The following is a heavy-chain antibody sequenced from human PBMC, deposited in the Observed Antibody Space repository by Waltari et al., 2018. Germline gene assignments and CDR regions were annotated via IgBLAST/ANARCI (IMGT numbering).Heavy chain of an antibody. V-gene: IGHV3-23*01. D-gene: IGHD3-9*01. Sequence: EVQLLGSGGDLVKPGGSLRLSCAASGLPFTSYCLRWVRQAPGKGPELVSSIRADGTRTYYGDSMKGRFTISRDNSENTLYLQMDTLRVEDTAVYFCARAGLSRPFDWPYFDSWGPGTLVTVSS. CDR3: ARAGLSRPFDWPYFDS. J-gene: IGHJ4*02. CDR2: IRADGTRT. CDR1: GLPFTSYC.